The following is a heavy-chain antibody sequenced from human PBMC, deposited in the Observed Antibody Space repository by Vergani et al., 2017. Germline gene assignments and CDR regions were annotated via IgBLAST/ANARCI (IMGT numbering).Heavy chain of an antibody. D-gene: IGHD5-12*01. V-gene: IGHV3-48*02. Sequence: EVQLVESGGGLVQPGGSLRLSCAASGFTFSSYSMNWVRQAPGKGLEWVSYISSSSSTIYYADSVKGRFTISRDNAKNSLYLQMNSLRDEDTAVYYCASLIVATKKEDLPLYYYGMDVWGQGTTVTVSS. CDR2: ISSSSSTI. CDR3: ASLIVATKKEDLPLYYYGMDV. CDR1: GFTFSSYS. J-gene: IGHJ6*02.